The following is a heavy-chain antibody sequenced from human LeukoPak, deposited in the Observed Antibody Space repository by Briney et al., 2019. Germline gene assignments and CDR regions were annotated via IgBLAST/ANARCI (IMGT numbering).Heavy chain of an antibody. Sequence: PGRSLRLSCAASGFTFDDYAIHWVRQAPGKGLEWVSGISWNSGSIGYADSVKGRFFVSRDNARNLVYLQMNSLRVDDTAVYYCARDFPGIGRGTFDFWGQGTIIIVSS. CDR2: ISWNSGSI. D-gene: IGHD3-10*01. J-gene: IGHJ3*01. CDR1: GFTFDDYA. V-gene: IGHV3-9*01. CDR3: ARDFPGIGRGTFDF.